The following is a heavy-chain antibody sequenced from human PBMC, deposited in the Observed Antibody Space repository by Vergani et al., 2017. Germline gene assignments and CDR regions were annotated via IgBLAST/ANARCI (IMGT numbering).Heavy chain of an antibody. V-gene: IGHV3-23*04. CDR2: ISGPGLST. Sequence: EVQLVESGGGLVQSGGSLRLSCAASGFTFSNSAVSWVRQAPGRGLAWVSSISGPGLSTYYADSVKGRFSISRDNSKNTVFLQMHSLRAEDTAIYYCVXEKIDWGSYFFDSWGHGILVTVSS. CDR1: GFTFSNSA. J-gene: IGHJ4*01. D-gene: IGHD7-27*01. CDR3: VXEKIDWGSYFFDS.